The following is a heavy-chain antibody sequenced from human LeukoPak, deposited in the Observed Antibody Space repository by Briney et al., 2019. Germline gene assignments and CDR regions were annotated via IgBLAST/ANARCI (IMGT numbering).Heavy chain of an antibody. CDR1: GFTFSDSV. CDR2: IGATDGAT. J-gene: IGHJ4*02. Sequence: GESLRISCTASGFTFSDSVMTWVRQAPGKGLEWLSSIGATDGATDYAHSAKGRFTISRDNSRNTLYLQLNCLGSDDTAVYYCARGAWNTFFDNWGPGTLVTVSS. V-gene: IGHV3-23*01. CDR3: ARGAWNTFFDN. D-gene: IGHD1/OR15-1a*01.